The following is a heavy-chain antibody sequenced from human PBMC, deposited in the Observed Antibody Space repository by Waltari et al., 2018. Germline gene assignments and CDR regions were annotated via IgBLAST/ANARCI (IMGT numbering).Heavy chain of an antibody. J-gene: IGHJ6*02. CDR1: GYTFTGYH. CDR2: INPNRGGT. V-gene: IGHV1-2*06. D-gene: IGHD4-4*01. Sequence: QVQLVQSGAEVKKPGASVTVSCKASGYTFTGYHLHWVRPAHGHGLEWMGRINPNRGGTTYAQKFQGRVTMNRDTSMSTASMQLSRLRSDDTAVYFCAREDTFRYYRGGAYGMDVWGQGTAVTVSS. CDR3: AREDTFRYYRGGAYGMDV.